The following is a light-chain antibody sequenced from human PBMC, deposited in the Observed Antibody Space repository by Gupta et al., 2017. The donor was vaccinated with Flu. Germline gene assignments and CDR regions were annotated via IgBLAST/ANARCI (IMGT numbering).Light chain of an antibody. Sequence: SYILTQPPSVSVATGQTARLTCGGNNMGSKSVHWYQQKPGQGPVLVVYDDCDRPSGIPERFSGSNSGNTATLTISRVEAGDEADYYCQVWDNSSDHYVFGTGTKVTVL. J-gene: IGLJ1*01. V-gene: IGLV3-21*02. CDR1: NMGSKS. CDR3: QVWDNSSDHYV. CDR2: DDC.